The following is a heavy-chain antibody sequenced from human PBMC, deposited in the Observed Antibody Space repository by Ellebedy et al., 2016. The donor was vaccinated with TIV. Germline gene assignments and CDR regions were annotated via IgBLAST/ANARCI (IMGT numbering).Heavy chain of an antibody. CDR2: IIPTFGTA. Sequence: AASVKVSCKASGGTYTKYAITWVRQAPGQGLEWMGGIIPTFGTANYAQKFQGRVTITADESTTTAYMELSSLRSEDTAVYYCARRVSVGSRLLYSGYEYFDSWGQGTLVAVSS. CDR3: ARRVSVGSRLLYSGYEYFDS. V-gene: IGHV1-69*13. CDR1: GGTYTKYA. D-gene: IGHD5-12*01. J-gene: IGHJ4*02.